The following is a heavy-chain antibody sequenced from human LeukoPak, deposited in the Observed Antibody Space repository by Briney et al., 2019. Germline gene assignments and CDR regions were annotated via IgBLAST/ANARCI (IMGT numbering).Heavy chain of an antibody. CDR1: GYTFTGYY. D-gene: IGHD2-15*01. CDR3: ARDIGGSGYFDY. V-gene: IGHV1-2*02. J-gene: IGHJ4*02. CDR2: INPNSGGT. Sequence: VASVKVSCKASGYTFTGYYMHWVRQAPGQGLEWMGWINPNSGGTNYAQKFQGRVTKTRDTSISTAYMELSRLRSDDTAVYYCARDIGGSGYFDYWGQGTLVTVPS.